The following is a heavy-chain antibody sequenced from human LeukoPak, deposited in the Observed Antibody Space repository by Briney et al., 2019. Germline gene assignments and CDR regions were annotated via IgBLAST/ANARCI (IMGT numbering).Heavy chain of an antibody. D-gene: IGHD3-10*01. CDR3: ARARRYYGSGLPSDY. CDR1: GGSFSGYY. V-gene: IGHV4-34*01. CDR2: INHSGST. Sequence: KPSETPSLTCAVYGGSFSGYYWSWIRQPPGKGLEWVGEINHSGSTNYNPSLKSRVTISVDTSKNQFSLKLSSVTAADTAVYYCARARRYYGSGLPSDYWGQGTLVTVSS. J-gene: IGHJ4*02.